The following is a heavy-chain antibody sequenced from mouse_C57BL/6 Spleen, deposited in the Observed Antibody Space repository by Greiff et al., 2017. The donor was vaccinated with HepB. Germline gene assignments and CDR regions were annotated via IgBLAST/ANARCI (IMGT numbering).Heavy chain of an antibody. J-gene: IGHJ3*01. CDR2: ISDGGSYT. CDR1: GFTFSSYA. CDR3: ARRVYYDYDGFAY. V-gene: IGHV5-4*03. Sequence: EVMLVESGGGLVKPGGSLKLSCAASGFTFSSYAMSWVRQTPEKRLEWVATISDGGSYTYYPDNVKGRFTISRDNAKNNLYLQMSQLKSEDTAMYYCARRVYYDYDGFAYWGQGTLVTVSA. D-gene: IGHD2-4*01.